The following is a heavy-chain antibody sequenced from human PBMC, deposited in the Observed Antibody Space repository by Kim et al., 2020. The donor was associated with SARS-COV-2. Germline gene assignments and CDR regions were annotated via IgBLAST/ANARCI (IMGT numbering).Heavy chain of an antibody. CDR1: GYTFSTYA. CDR2: INAGNGNT. V-gene: IGHV1-3*01. J-gene: IGHJ4*02. Sequence: ASVKVSCKASGYTFSTYALYWVRQAPGQSLEWLGWINAGNGNTRYSQNFQGRVVITRDTSASTVYMELSSLRSEDTAIYYCAREGHRGGSLGFDNWGQGTMVTISS. CDR3: AREGHRGGSLGFDN. D-gene: IGHD5-12*01.